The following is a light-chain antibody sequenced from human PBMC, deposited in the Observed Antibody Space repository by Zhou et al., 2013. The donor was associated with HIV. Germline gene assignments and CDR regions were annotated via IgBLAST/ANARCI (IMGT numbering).Light chain of an antibody. V-gene: IGKV1-27*01. Sequence: DIQMTQSPSSLSASVGDRVTITCRASRGINTYLAWYQQKPGKVPKLLIYGASTLETGVPPRFSGSGSGTDFTLTISSLQPEDFATYYCLQHNSFPRTFGQGTKGGNQ. CDR1: RGINTY. CDR2: GAS. J-gene: IGKJ1*01. CDR3: LQHNSFPRT.